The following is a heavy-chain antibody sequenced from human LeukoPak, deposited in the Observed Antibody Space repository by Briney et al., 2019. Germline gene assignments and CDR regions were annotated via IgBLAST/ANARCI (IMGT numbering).Heavy chain of an antibody. Sequence: GASVKVSCKASGGTFSSYAISWVRQAPGQGLEWMGGIIPIFGTANYAQKFQGRVTITADESTSTAYMELSSLRSEDTAVYYCARDGELEVDLDYYYYYYMDVWGKGTTVTVSS. J-gene: IGHJ6*03. D-gene: IGHD3-10*01. V-gene: IGHV1-69*13. CDR2: IIPIFGTA. CDR1: GGTFSSYA. CDR3: ARDGELEVDLDYYYYYYMDV.